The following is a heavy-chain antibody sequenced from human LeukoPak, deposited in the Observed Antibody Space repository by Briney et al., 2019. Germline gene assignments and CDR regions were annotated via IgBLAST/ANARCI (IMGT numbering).Heavy chain of an antibody. D-gene: IGHD1-26*01. CDR2: INHSGST. CDR3: AREARALKAYLDY. J-gene: IGHJ4*02. V-gene: IGHV4-34*01. Sequence: SETLSLTCAVYGGSFSGYYWSWIRQPPGKGLEWIGEINHSGSTNYNPSLKSRVTISVDTSKNQFSLNLSSVTAADTAVYFCAREARALKAYLDYWGQGTLVTVSS. CDR1: GGSFSGYY.